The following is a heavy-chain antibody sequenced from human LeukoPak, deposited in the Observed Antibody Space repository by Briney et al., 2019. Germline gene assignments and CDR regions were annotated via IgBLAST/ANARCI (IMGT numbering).Heavy chain of an antibody. Sequence: PSETLSLTCTVSGYSISGGYYWGWIRQPPGKGLEWIGSIYHSGNTYYNPSLKSRVTISGDTSKNQFSLKLSSVTAADTAVYYCARVSLYDYVWGSYRSPHYYYYMDVWGKGTTVTVSS. CDR3: ARVSLYDYVWGSYRSPHYYYYMDV. CDR1: GYSISGGYY. CDR2: IYHSGNT. J-gene: IGHJ6*03. D-gene: IGHD3-16*02. V-gene: IGHV4-38-2*02.